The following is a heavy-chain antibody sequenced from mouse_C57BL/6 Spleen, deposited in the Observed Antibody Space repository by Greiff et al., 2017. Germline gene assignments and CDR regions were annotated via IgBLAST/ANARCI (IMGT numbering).Heavy chain of an antibody. CDR2: ISSGSSTI. CDR3: ATITTVVAKDY. CDR1: GFPFSDYG. D-gene: IGHD1-1*01. V-gene: IGHV5-17*01. J-gene: IGHJ2*01. Sequence: VQLKESGGGLVKPGGSLKLSCAASGFPFSDYGMHWVRQAPEKGLEWVAYISSGSSTIYYADTVTGRFTISRDNAKHTLFLQMTSLRSEDTAMYYCATITTVVAKDYWGQGTTLTVSS.